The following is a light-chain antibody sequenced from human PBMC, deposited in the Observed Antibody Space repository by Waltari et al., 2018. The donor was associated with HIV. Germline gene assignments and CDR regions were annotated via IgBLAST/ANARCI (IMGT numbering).Light chain of an antibody. CDR2: YDS. CDR1: NIGSKS. J-gene: IGLJ2*01. V-gene: IGLV3-21*04. CDR3: QVWDSSSDRVV. Sequence: SYVLTQPPSVSVAPGKTARITSGGNNIGSKSVHWYQQKPGQAPVLVIYYDSDRPSGIPERFSGSNSGTTATLTISRVEAGDEADYCCQVWDSSSDRVVFGGGTKLTVL.